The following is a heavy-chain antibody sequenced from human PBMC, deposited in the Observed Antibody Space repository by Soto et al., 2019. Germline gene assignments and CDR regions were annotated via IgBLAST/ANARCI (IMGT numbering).Heavy chain of an antibody. Sequence: ASVKVSCKASGYTFTSYDINWVRQATGQGLEWMGWMNPNSGNTGYAQKFQGRVTMTRNTSISTAYMELSSLRSEDTAVYYCARVCYGYCSGGSCHRGMDVWGQGTTVTVSS. CDR3: ARVCYGYCSGGSCHRGMDV. CDR1: GYTFTSYD. V-gene: IGHV1-8*01. CDR2: MNPNSGNT. D-gene: IGHD2-15*01. J-gene: IGHJ6*02.